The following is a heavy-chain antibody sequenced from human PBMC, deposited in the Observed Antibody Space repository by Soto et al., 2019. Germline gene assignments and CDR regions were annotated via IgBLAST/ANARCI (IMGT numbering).Heavy chain of an antibody. Sequence: PSETLSLTCTVSGGSISSYYWSWIQQPPGKGLEWIGYIYYSGSTNYNPSLKSRVTISVDTSKNQFSLKLSSVTAADTAVYYCARVDYSNSQSSNWXDPWGQGTLVTVSS. V-gene: IGHV4-59*08. J-gene: IGHJ5*02. CDR2: IYYSGST. CDR3: ARVDYSNSQSSNWXDP. D-gene: IGHD4-4*01. CDR1: GGSISSYY.